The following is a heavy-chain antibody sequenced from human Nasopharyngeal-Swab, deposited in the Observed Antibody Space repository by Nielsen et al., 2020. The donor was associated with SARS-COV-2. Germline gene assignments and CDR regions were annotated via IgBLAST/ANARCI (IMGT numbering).Heavy chain of an antibody. J-gene: IGHJ4*02. V-gene: IGHV3-15*01. CDR3: TTDSGSITMVRGI. CDR2: IKSKTDGGTT. D-gene: IGHD3-10*01. Sequence: WIRQPPGKGLEWVGRIKSKTDGGTTDHAAPVKGRFTISRDDSKNTLYLQMNSLKTEDTAVYYCTTDSGSITMVRGIWGQGTLVTSPQ.